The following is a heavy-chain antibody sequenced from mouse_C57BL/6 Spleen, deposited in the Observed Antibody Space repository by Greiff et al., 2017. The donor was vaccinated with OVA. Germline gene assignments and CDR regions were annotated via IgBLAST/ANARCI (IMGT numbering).Heavy chain of an antibody. D-gene: IGHD2-2*01. CDR3: TRWEVTTWNYYAMDY. CDR1: GYTFTDYE. CDR2: IDPETGGT. V-gene: IGHV1-15*01. J-gene: IGHJ4*01. Sequence: QVQLKQSGAELVRPGASVTLSCKASGYTFTDYEMHWVKQTPVHGLEWIGAIDPETGGTAYNQKFKGKAILTADKSSSTAYMELRSLTSEDSAVYYCTRWEVTTWNYYAMDYWGQGTSVTVSS.